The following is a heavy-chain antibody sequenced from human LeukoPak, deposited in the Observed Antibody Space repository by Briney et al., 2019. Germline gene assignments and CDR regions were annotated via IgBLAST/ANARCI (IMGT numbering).Heavy chain of an antibody. CDR1: SISSGVSGDAISSGGYY. J-gene: IGHJ3*02. D-gene: IGHD4-17*01. Sequence: SISSGVSGDAISSGGYYWSWIRQHPGKGLEWIAYIYYDGSTYYNPSLKSRVTRSIDTSKNQFSLKLTSVTAADTAVYYCARRTVTARAFDIWGQGTMVTVSS. CDR3: ARRTVTARAFDI. CDR2: IYYDGST. V-gene: IGHV4-31*02.